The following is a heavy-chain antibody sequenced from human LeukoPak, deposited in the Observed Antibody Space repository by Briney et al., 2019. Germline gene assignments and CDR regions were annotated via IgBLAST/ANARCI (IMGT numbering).Heavy chain of an antibody. Sequence: GGSLRLSCAASGFTFSSYAMSWVRQAPGKGLEWVSAISGSGGSTYYADSVKGRFTISRDNSKNTLYLQMNSLRAEDTAVYYCAKGLGYYDSLYYFDYWGQGTTVTVSS. CDR3: AKGLGYYDSLYYFDY. V-gene: IGHV3-23*01. CDR2: ISGSGGST. CDR1: GFTFSSYA. D-gene: IGHD3-22*01. J-gene: IGHJ4*03.